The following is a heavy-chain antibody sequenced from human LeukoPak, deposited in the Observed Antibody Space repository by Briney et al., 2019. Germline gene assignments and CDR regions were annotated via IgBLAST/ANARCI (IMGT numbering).Heavy chain of an antibody. CDR3: ARDLDSSSSLDY. V-gene: IGHV1-2*02. Sequence: ASVKVSCKASGYTFTGYYMHWVRQAPVQGLEWMGWIHPSSGATNYAQTFQGRVTMTRDTSFSTAYMELSRLRSDDTAMFYCARDLDSSSSLDYWGQGTLVTVSS. J-gene: IGHJ4*02. CDR2: IHPSSGAT. CDR1: GYTFTGYY. D-gene: IGHD6-6*01.